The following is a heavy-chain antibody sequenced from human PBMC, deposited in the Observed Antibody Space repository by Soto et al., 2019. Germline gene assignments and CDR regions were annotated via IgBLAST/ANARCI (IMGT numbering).Heavy chain of an antibody. CDR1: GFTFNNDG. J-gene: IGHJ5*02. V-gene: IGHV1-18*01. D-gene: IGHD3-10*01. Sequence: QVQLVQSGGEVKKPGASVKVSCKASGFTFNNDGVVWVRQAPGQGLEWMGWISAHNGNTNYAQELQGRVTMTIDTSTSTAYMELRSLRSDDTAVYFCARGITMVRGTINTWFDLWGQGTLVTVSS. CDR2: ISAHNGNT. CDR3: ARGITMVRGTINTWFDL.